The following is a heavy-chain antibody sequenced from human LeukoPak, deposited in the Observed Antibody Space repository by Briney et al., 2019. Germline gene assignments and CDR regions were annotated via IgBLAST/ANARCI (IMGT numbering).Heavy chain of an antibody. CDR1: GYTFTSYD. J-gene: IGHJ4*02. CDR3: ARGPHIVVVTAIHLDY. Sequence: ASVKVSCKASGYTFTSYDINWVRQATGQGLEWMGWMNPNSDNTGYAQKFQGRVTMTRNTSISTAYMELSSLRSEDTAVYYCARGPHIVVVTAIHLDYWGQGTLVTVSS. CDR2: MNPNSDNT. V-gene: IGHV1-8*01. D-gene: IGHD2-21*02.